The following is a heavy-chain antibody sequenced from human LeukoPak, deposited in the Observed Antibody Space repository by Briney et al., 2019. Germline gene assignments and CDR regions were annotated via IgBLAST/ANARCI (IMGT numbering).Heavy chain of an antibody. CDR3: ASEACSSTSCYSSLDY. Sequence: SETLSLTCAVYGGSFSGYYWSWIRQPPGKGLEWIGEINHSGSTNYNPSLKSRVTISVDTSKNQFSLKLSSVTAADTAVYYCASEACSSTSCYSSLDYWGQGTLVTVSS. V-gene: IGHV4-34*01. J-gene: IGHJ4*02. CDR1: GGSFSGYY. D-gene: IGHD2-2*02. CDR2: INHSGST.